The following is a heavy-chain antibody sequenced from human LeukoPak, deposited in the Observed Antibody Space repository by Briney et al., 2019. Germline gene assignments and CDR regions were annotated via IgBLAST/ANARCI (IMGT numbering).Heavy chain of an antibody. CDR3: AKDAQRGFDYSNSLEY. CDR1: GFTFSHFA. D-gene: IGHD4-11*01. Sequence: GGSMRLSCAASGFTFSHFAFHWVRQAPGKGLGWVAVIWSDGTNKYYGDSVKGRFIIQRDDSQKTVYLQINRLRAEDTAIYYCAKDAQRGFDYSNSLEYWGQGSLVTVSS. V-gene: IGHV3-33*06. J-gene: IGHJ4*02. CDR2: IWSDGTNK.